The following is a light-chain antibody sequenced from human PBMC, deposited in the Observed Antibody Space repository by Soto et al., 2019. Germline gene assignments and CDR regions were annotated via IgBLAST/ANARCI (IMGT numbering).Light chain of an antibody. J-gene: IGKJ1*01. CDR3: QQYNNWPLT. CDR1: QSVSSN. Sequence: EIVMTQSRATLSVCPGERAALSCGASQSVSSNLAWYQQKPGQAPRLLIYGASTRATGIPARFSGSGSGTEFTLTISSLQSEDFAVYYCQQYNNWPLTFGQGTKVDI. V-gene: IGKV3-15*01. CDR2: GAS.